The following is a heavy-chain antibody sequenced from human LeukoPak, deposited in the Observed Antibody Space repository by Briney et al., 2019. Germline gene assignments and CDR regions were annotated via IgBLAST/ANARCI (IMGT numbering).Heavy chain of an antibody. CDR3: AKDPRWLQGGGNY. CDR1: GFTFSDYG. D-gene: IGHD5-24*01. J-gene: IGHJ4*02. CDR2: VSYDGNRK. V-gene: IGHV3-30*18. Sequence: GGSLRLSRAASGFTFSDYGMHWVRQAPGKGLEWVAVVSYDGNRKFYADSVKGRFTISRDNSKNTLYLQMNSLGAEDTAVYYCAKDPRWLQGGGNYLGQGTLVTVSS.